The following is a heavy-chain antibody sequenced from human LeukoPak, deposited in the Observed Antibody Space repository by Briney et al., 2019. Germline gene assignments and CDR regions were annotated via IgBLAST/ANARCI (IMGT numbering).Heavy chain of an antibody. CDR3: ATLPSKYSSSSEDY. CDR2: IYYSGST. J-gene: IGHJ4*02. D-gene: IGHD6-6*01. Sequence: SETLSLTCTVSGGSISSSSYYWGWIRQPPGKGLEWIGSIYYSGSTYYNPSLKSRVTISVDTSKNQFSLKLSSVTAADTAVYYCATLPSKYSSSSEDYWGQGTLVTVSS. V-gene: IGHV4-39*01. CDR1: GGSISSSSYY.